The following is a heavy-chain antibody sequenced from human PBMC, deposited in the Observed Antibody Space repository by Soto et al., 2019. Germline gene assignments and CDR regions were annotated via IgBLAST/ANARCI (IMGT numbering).Heavy chain of an antibody. CDR1: GGSISSGGYY. CDR3: ARTPLL. CDR2: IYYSGSTYYN. V-gene: IGHV4-31*03. D-gene: IGHD1-26*01. Sequence: QVQLQESGPGLVKPSQTLSLTCTVSGGSISSGGYYWSWIRPHPGKGLEWIGYIYYSGSTYYNYYNPSLKSRVTISVHTSKNQFSLKLSSVTAADTAVYYCARTPLLWGQGTLVTVSS. J-gene: IGHJ4*02.